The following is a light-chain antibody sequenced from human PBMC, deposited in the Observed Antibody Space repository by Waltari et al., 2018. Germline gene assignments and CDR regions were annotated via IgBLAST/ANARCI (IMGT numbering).Light chain of an antibody. CDR1: QTVLYSSSNKNY. V-gene: IGKV4-1*01. CDR2: WAP. Sequence: DIVMTQSPDSLAVSLGERATINCKSSQTVLYSSSNKNYLSWYQQKPGQPPKLLIYWAPTREAGVPDGFSGSGSGTDFTLTISSLQAEDVAVYYCQQYFITPGTFGQGTKLEIK. CDR3: QQYFITPGT. J-gene: IGKJ2*02.